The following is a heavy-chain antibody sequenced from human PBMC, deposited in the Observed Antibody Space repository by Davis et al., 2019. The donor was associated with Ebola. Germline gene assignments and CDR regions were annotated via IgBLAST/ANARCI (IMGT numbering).Heavy chain of an antibody. CDR2: AKSKTSGGTI. Sequence: GGSLRLSCVASGFTFTSAWMSWVRQAPGKGLEWVGRAKSKTSGGTIDYAAPVKGRFTISRDDSKNRLYLQMNSLKTEDTAVYYCTSRGLISATDEAFDIWGQGTVVTVSS. J-gene: IGHJ3*02. D-gene: IGHD1-7*01. CDR3: TSRGLISATDEAFDI. CDR1: GFTFTSAW. V-gene: IGHV3-15*01.